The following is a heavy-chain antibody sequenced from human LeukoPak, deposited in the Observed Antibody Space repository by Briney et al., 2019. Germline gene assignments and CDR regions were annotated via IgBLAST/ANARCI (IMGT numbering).Heavy chain of an antibody. V-gene: IGHV3-23*01. D-gene: IGHD5-12*01. CDR3: AKFRYSGYDYSGYFDY. Sequence: HPGGSLRLSCAASEFTFSSCAMSWVRQAPGKGLEWVSVISGSGGNTYYADFVKDRFTISRDNSKNTLYLQMNSLRAEDTAVYYCAKFRYSGYDYSGYFDYWGQGTLVTVSS. CDR2: ISGSGGNT. J-gene: IGHJ4*02. CDR1: EFTFSSCA.